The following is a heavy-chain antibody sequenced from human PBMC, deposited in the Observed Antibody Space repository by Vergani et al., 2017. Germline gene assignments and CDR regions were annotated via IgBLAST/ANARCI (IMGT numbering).Heavy chain of an antibody. CDR3: ASLAYCGGDCYSKFDY. D-gene: IGHD2-21*01. J-gene: IGHJ4*02. Sequence: QLQLQESGPGLVKPSETLSLTCTVSGGSISSSSYSWGWIRQPPGKGLEWIVRIYYSGSTYYHPSLKSRVTISVDPPKNEFSLKLSSVTAADTAVYYCASLAYCGGDCYSKFDYWGQATLVTVSS. V-gene: IGHV4-39*01. CDR2: IYYSGST. CDR1: GGSISSSSYS.